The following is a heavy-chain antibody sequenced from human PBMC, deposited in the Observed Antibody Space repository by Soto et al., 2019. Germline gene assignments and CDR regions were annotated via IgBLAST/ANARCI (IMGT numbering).Heavy chain of an antibody. CDR3: ASCGMKQWLVKCPFDY. J-gene: IGHJ4*02. CDR2: ISYDGSNK. V-gene: IGHV3-30-3*01. CDR1: GFTFSSYA. D-gene: IGHD6-19*01. Sequence: GSLRLSCAASGFTFSSYAMHWVRQAPGKGLEWVAVISYDGSNKYYADSVKGRFTISRDNSKNTLYLQMNSLRAEDTAVYYCASCGMKQWLVKCPFDYWGQGTLVTVSS.